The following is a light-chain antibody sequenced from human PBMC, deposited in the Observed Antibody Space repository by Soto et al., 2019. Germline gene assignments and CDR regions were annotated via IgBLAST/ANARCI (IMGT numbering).Light chain of an antibody. CDR2: DVS. CDR1: SCDVGGYNF. V-gene: IGLV2-11*01. J-gene: IGLJ3*02. CDR3: CSYAGSFTVV. Sequence: QSALTQPRSVSGSPGQSVTISCTGTSCDVGGYNFVSWYQHLPGKAPILIIYDVSKRPSGVPDRFSGSKSGNTASLTISGLQADDEADYYCCSYAGSFTVVFGGGTKLTVL.